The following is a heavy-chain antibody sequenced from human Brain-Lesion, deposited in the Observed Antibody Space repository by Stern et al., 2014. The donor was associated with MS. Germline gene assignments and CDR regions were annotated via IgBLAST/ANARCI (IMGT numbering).Heavy chain of an antibody. V-gene: IGHV4-4*02. CDR3: ARELPDLNAFDI. CDR2: IYHSGGT. J-gene: IGHJ3*02. Sequence: QVQLQESGPGLVKPSGTLSLTCAVSGGSISSSNWWSWVRQSPGKGLVWIVEIYHSGGTKYSPSFESRVIISVDKSKNQFSLKLSYVTAADTAVYYCARELPDLNAFDIWGQGTMVTVSS. CDR1: GGSISSSNW. D-gene: IGHD1-14*01.